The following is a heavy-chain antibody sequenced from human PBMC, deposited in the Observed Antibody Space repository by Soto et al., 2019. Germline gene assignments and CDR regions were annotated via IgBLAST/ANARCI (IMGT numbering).Heavy chain of an antibody. J-gene: IGHJ4*02. CDR2: IYWDDDK. V-gene: IGHV2-5*02. Sequence: QITLKESGPTLVKPTQTLTLTCTFSGFSLSTSGVGVGWIRQPPGKALEWLALIYWDDDKRYSPSLKSRLTITKDTSKNQVVLTMTNMDPVDTATYYCAHPKRYSSSSPISFDYWGQGTLVTVSS. CDR3: AHPKRYSSSSPISFDY. CDR1: GFSLSTSGVG. D-gene: IGHD6-6*01.